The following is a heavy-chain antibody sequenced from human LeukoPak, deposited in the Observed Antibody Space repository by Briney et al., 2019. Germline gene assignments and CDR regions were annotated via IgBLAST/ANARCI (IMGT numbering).Heavy chain of an antibody. J-gene: IGHJ4*02. CDR3: TTEGETYFFESSATPNFDY. V-gene: IGHV3-15*01. CDR1: GFTFSNSW. Sequence: PGGSLRLSCAGSGFTFSNSWMSWVRQAPGKGLEWVGRIKSKTNGGTTDYAAPVKGRFTISRDDSKNTLFLQMKSLKTEDTAVYYCTTEGETYFFESSATPNFDYWGQGTQVTVSP. D-gene: IGHD3-22*01. CDR2: IKSKTNGGTT.